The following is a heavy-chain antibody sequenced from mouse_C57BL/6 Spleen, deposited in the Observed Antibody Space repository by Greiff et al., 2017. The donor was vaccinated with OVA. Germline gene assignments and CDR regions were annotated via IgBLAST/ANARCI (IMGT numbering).Heavy chain of an antibody. CDR2: ISYDGSN. J-gene: IGHJ2*01. CDR3: ARDQYGSSLDY. D-gene: IGHD1-1*01. V-gene: IGHV3-6*01. CDR1: GYSITSGYY. Sequence: EVQLQQSGPGLVKPSQSLSLTCSVTGYSITSGYYWNWIRQFPGNKLEWMGYISYDGSNNYNPSLKNRISITRDTSKNQFFLKLNSVTTEDTATYYCARDQYGSSLDYWGQGTTLTVSS.